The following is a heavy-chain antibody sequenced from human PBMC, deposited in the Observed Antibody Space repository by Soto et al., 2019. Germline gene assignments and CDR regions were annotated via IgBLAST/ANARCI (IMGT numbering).Heavy chain of an antibody. V-gene: IGHV4-59*01. CDR2: IYYSGST. D-gene: IGHD1-7*01. CDR3: ATQERYNWNYGVEYYYYGMDV. Sequence: PSETLSLTCTVSGGSISSYYWSWIRQPPGKGLEWIGYIYYSGSTDYNPSLKSRVTISVDTSKNQFSLKLSSVTAADTAVYYCATQERYNWNYGVEYYYYGMDVWGQGTTVTVSS. CDR1: GGSISSYY. J-gene: IGHJ6*02.